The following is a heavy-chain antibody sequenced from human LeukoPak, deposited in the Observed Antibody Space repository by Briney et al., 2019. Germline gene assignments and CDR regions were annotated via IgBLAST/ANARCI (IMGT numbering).Heavy chain of an antibody. D-gene: IGHD2-21*01. CDR2: TSSSDAGT. CDR3: AKAPVTSCRGAYCYPFDS. Sequence: GGSLRLSCAASGFTLSTYAMSWVRQTPGKGLEWVGATSSSDAGTYHADSVRGRFTISRDNSKNALYLQMDSLRAEDAAVYFCAKAPVTSCRGAYCYPFDSWGQGTLVTVSS. CDR1: GFTLSTYA. V-gene: IGHV3-23*01. J-gene: IGHJ4*02.